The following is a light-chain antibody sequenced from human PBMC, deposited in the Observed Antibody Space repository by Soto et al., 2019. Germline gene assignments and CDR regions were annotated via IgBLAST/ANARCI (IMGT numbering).Light chain of an antibody. CDR2: KAS. J-gene: IGKJ1*01. Sequence: DIQMTQSPSTLSVSVGDRVTITCRASQTISSWLAWYQQKPGKAPKLLIYKASTLKSGVPSRFSGSGSGTEFTLTINNLQPEDFATYYCQQYENYWTFGQGTKVDIK. CDR1: QTISSW. CDR3: QQYENYWT. V-gene: IGKV1-5*03.